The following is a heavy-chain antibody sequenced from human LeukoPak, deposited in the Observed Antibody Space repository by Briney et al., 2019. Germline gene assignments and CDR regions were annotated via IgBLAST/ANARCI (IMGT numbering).Heavy chain of an antibody. D-gene: IGHD1-1*01. CDR1: GYRFTSYW. V-gene: IGHV5-51*01. CDR3: ARTSGTTISDY. Sequence: GESLKISFKGSGYRFTSYWIGWVRQMPGKGLEWMGIIYPGDSDTRYSPSFQGQVTISADKSISTVYLQWSSLKASDTAMYYCARTSGTTISDYWGQGTLVTVSS. J-gene: IGHJ4*02. CDR2: IYPGDSDT.